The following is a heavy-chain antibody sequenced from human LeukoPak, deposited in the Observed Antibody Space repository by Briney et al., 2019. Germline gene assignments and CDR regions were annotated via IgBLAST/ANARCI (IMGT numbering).Heavy chain of an antibody. CDR2: ISAYNGNT. J-gene: IGHJ4*02. D-gene: IGHD2-2*01. CDR1: GGTFISYA. CDR3: ARSPIVVVPAAMPGTPDS. V-gene: IGHV1-18*01. Sequence: ASVKVSCKASGGTFISYAISWVRQAPGQGLEWMGWISAYNGNTNYAQKLQGRVTMTTDTSTSTAYMELRSLRSDDTAVYYCARSPIVVVPAAMPGTPDSWGQGTLVTVSS.